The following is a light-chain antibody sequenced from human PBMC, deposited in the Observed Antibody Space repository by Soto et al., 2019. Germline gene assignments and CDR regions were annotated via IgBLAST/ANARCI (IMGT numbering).Light chain of an antibody. CDR3: QQLRIYPIT. J-gene: IGKJ4*01. Sequence: DIQLTQSPSFLSASVGDRVTITCRASQGINSYLAWYQQKPGKAPKLLIYAASTLQSGVPSRFSGSGSGTEFTLTISSLQPEDCATYFCQQLRIYPITCGGGTNVEIK. V-gene: IGKV1-9*01. CDR1: QGINSY. CDR2: AAS.